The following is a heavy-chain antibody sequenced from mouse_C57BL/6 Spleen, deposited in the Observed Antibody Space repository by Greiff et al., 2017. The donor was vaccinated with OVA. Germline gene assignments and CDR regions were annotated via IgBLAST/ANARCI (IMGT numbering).Heavy chain of an antibody. CDR1: GYTFTDYY. J-gene: IGHJ1*03. D-gene: IGHD2-4*01. Sequence: QVQLQQSGAELVRPGASVKLSCKASGYTFTDYYINWVKQRPGQGLEWIARIYPGSGNTYYNEKFKGKATLTAAKSSSTAYMQLSSLTSEDDAVYFYARWDDYDHGCWYFDVWGTGTTVTVSS. V-gene: IGHV1-76*01. CDR3: ARWDDYDHGCWYFDV. CDR2: IYPGSGNT.